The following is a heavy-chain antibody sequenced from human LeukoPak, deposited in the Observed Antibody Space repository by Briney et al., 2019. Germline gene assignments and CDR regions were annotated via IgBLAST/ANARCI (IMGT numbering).Heavy chain of an antibody. Sequence: GASVKVSCKASGGTFSSYAISWVRQAPGQGPEWMGRIIPILGIANYAQKFQGRVTITADKSTSTAYMELSSLRSEDTAVYYCARGPQGWLQAFDIWGQGTMVTVSS. CDR1: GGTFSSYA. CDR2: IIPILGIA. J-gene: IGHJ3*02. CDR3: ARGPQGWLQAFDI. D-gene: IGHD5-24*01. V-gene: IGHV1-69*04.